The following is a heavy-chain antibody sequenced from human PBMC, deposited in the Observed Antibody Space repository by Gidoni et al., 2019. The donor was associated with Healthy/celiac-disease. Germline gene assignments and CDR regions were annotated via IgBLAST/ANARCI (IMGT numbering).Heavy chain of an antibody. CDR2: ISSSGSTI. D-gene: IGHD2-2*02. Sequence: EVQLVESGGGLVQPGGSLRLSWAASGFTFRSYELNWVRQAPGKGLEWGSYISSSGSTIYDADSVKGRFTISRDNAKNSLYLQMNSLRAEDTAVDYCARESIVVVPAAIGRDLDYWGQGTLVTVSS. CDR1: GFTFRSYE. J-gene: IGHJ4*02. CDR3: ARESIVVVPAAIGRDLDY. V-gene: IGHV3-48*03.